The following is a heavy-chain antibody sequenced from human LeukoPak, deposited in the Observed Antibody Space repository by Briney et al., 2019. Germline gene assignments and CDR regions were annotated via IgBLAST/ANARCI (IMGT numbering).Heavy chain of an antibody. CDR2: INPNSGGT. D-gene: IGHD6-6*01. CDR3: ARVPIAARPGTTFDP. Sequence: ASVKVSCKASGYTFSGYYMHWVRQAAGQGLEWMGWINPNSGGTKYAQKFQGRVTMTRDTSISTAYMELSRLRSDDTAVYYCARVPIAARPGTTFDPWGQGTLVTVSS. CDR1: GYTFSGYY. V-gene: IGHV1-2*02. J-gene: IGHJ5*02.